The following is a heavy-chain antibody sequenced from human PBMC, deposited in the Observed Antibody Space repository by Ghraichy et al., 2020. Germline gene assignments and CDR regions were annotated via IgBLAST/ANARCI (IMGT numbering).Heavy chain of an antibody. CDR3: AREGWY. V-gene: IGHV3-48*02. J-gene: IGHJ4*02. CDR2: ISSSGITM. Sequence: GGSLRLSCAGFTFSSYSMNWVRQAPGKGLDWVSYISSSGITMYYADSVKGRFTISRDNAKNSLYLQMNSLRDEDTAVYYCAREGWYWGQGTQVTVSS. CDR1: FTFSSYS. D-gene: IGHD2-15*01.